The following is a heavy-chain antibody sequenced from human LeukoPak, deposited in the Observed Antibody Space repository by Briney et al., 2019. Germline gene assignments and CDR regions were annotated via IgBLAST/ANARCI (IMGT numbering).Heavy chain of an antibody. J-gene: IGHJ1*01. Sequence: GGSLRLSCVASGFTVSDHYLDWVRQAPGKGLEWVGLIRKKSDRYTAEYAASVKGRFTISRDDSTNSVYLQMSSLKSEDTAVYYCADIGGGGSNTRWGEGTVVTVSS. CDR3: ADIGGGGSNTR. V-gene: IGHV3-72*01. CDR2: IRKKSDRYTA. CDR1: GFTVSDHY. D-gene: IGHD2-15*01.